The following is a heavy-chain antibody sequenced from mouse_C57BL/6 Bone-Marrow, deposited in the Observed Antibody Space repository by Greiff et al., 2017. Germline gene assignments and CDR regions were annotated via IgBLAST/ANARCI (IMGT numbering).Heavy chain of an antibody. D-gene: IGHD2-12*01. CDR3: AREVTYDV. V-gene: IGHV5-4*01. J-gene: IGHJ1*03. CDR2: ISDGGSYT. Sequence: EVHLVESGGGLVKPGGSLKLSCAASGFTFSSYAMSWVRQTPEKRLEWVATISDGGSYTYYPDKVKGRYTISRDKAKNNLYLQMSHLKSEDTAMYYCAREVTYDVWGTGTTVTVSS. CDR1: GFTFSSYA.